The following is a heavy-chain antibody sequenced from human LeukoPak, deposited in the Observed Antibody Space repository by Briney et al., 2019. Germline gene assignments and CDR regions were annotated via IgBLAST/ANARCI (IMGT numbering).Heavy chain of an antibody. D-gene: IGHD3-3*01. CDR3: PKLLRYDFWQAYSLAWSDP. CDR2: ITGHSIYT. V-gene: IGHV3-11*06. J-gene: IGHJ5*02. Sequence: GGSLRLSCAASGFTFSDYYMSWIRQAPGKGLEWVSYITGHSIYTNYADSVKGRFTISRDNAKNSLYLQMNSLRAEDTAVHYCPKLLRYDFWQAYSLAWSDPWGQGTLVTVSS. CDR1: GFTFSDYY.